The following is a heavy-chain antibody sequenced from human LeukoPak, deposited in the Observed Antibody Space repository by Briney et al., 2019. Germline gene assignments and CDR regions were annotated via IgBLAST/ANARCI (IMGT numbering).Heavy chain of an antibody. CDR2: VSGSGGST. CDR1: GFTFSSYA. CDR3: ARDWWFDP. V-gene: IGHV3-23*01. J-gene: IGHJ5*02. Sequence: GGSLRLSCAASGFTFSSYAMIWVRQAPGKGLEWVSGVSGSGGSTYYADSVKGRFTISRDNAKNTLYLQMTSLRAEDTAVYYCARDWWFDPWGQGTLVTVSS.